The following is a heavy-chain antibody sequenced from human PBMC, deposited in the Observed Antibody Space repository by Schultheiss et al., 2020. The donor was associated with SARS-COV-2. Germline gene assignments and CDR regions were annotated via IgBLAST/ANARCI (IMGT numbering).Heavy chain of an antibody. CDR1: GFTFSSYS. Sequence: GGSLRLSCAASGFTFSSYSMNWVRQAPGKGLEWVAVISYDGSNKYYADSVKGRFTISRDNSKNTLYLQMNSLRAEDTAVYYCARAVLLWFGEPEDYYMDVWGKGTTVTVSS. J-gene: IGHJ6*03. CDR2: ISYDGSNK. V-gene: IGHV3-30*05. CDR3: ARAVLLWFGEPEDYYMDV. D-gene: IGHD3-10*01.